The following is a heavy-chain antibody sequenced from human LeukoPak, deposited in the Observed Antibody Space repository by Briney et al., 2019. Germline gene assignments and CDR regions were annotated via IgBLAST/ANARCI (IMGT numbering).Heavy chain of an antibody. J-gene: IGHJ4*02. CDR1: GYSLSSGYY. V-gene: IGHV4-38-2*02. CDR3: AGVTTVVPGY. Sequence: SETLSLTCTVSGYSLSSGYYWGWIRQPPGKGLEWIGSIYHSGSTYYNPSLKSRVTISVDTSKNQFSLKLSSVTAADTAVYYCAGVTTVVPGYWGQGTLVTVSS. D-gene: IGHD4-23*01. CDR2: IYHSGST.